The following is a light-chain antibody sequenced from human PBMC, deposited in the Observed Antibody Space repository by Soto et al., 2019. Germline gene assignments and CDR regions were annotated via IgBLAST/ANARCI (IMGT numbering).Light chain of an antibody. CDR1: SSDIGAYNY. Sequence: QSALTQPASVSGSPGQSITISCTGTSSDIGAYNYVSWYQQHPGKAPKLMIYDVNIRPSGVSNRFSGHKSGNTASLTISGLQAEDEADYYCTSWTTSTTMIFGGGTKLTVL. V-gene: IGLV2-14*03. J-gene: IGLJ2*01. CDR2: DVN. CDR3: TSWTTSTTMI.